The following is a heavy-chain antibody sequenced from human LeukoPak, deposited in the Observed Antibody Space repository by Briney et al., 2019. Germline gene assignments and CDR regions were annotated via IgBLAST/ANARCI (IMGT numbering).Heavy chain of an antibody. CDR1: GYTFSGYY. CDR2: INPKSGGT. V-gene: IGHV1-2*02. J-gene: IGHJ4*02. CDR3: ARDSGLGPTWHPFDH. D-gene: IGHD1-26*01. Sequence: ASVKVSCKASGYTFSGYYMHWVRQAPAQGLEWMGWINPKSGGTNYAQKFRGRVTMTRDTSISTAYMELSGLRSDDTAVYYCARDSGLGPTWHPFDHWGQGTPVTVSP.